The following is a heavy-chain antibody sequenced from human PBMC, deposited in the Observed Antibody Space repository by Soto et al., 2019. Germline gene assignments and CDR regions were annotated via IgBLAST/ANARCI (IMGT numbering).Heavy chain of an antibody. D-gene: IGHD3-3*01. Sequence: PGGSLRLSCAASGFTFSSYAMSWVRQAPGKGLEWVSAISGSGGSTYYADSVKGRFTISRDNSKNTLYLQMNSLRAEDTAVYYCAKSGYTIFGVVITYYYYYYGMDVWGQGTTVTVSS. J-gene: IGHJ6*02. V-gene: IGHV3-23*01. CDR1: GFTFSSYA. CDR2: ISGSGGST. CDR3: AKSGYTIFGVVITYYYYYYGMDV.